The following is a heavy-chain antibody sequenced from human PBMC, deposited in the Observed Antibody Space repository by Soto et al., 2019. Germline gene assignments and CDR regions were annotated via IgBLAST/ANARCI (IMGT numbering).Heavy chain of an antibody. D-gene: IGHD3-3*01. CDR3: AREVLYDFWSGYYTSYYMDV. J-gene: IGHJ6*03. Sequence: QVQLVESGGGVVQPGRSLRLSCAACGFTFSSYGMHWVRQAPGKGLEWVAVIWYDGSNKYYADSVKGRFTISRDNSKNTLYLQMNSLRAEDTAVYYCAREVLYDFWSGYYTSYYMDVWGKGTTVTVSS. CDR1: GFTFSSYG. CDR2: IWYDGSNK. V-gene: IGHV3-33*01.